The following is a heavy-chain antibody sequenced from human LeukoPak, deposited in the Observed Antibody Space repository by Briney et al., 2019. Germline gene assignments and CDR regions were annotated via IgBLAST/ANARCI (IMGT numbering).Heavy chain of an antibody. D-gene: IGHD3-10*01. V-gene: IGHV4-38-2*01. CDR1: GYSISSGYY. CDR3: ARTYYYGSGSYQDSYGFDI. J-gene: IGHJ3*02. CDR2: IYQSGST. Sequence: SETLSLTCAVSGYSISSGYYWGRIRQPPGKGLEWIGNIYQSGSTYSNPSLKSRVTISVDTSKNHFSLKLTSVTAADTAVYYCARTYYYGSGSYQDSYGFDIWGQGTVVTVAS.